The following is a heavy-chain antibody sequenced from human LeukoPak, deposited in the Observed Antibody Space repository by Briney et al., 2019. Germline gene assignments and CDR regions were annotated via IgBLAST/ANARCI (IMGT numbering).Heavy chain of an antibody. V-gene: IGHV4-39*01. CDR1: GGSISSSSYY. CDR3: ARTYYDFWSGYCY. J-gene: IGHJ4*02. D-gene: IGHD3-3*01. Sequence: SETLSLTCTASGGSISSSSYYWGWIRQPPGKGLEWIGRIYYSGSTYYNPSLKSRVTISVDTSKNQFSLKLSSVTAADTAVYYCARTYYDFWSGYCYWGQGTLVTVSS. CDR2: IYYSGST.